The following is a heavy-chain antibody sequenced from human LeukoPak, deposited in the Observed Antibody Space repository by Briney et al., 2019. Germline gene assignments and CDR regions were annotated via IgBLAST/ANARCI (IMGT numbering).Heavy chain of an antibody. V-gene: IGHV4-31*03. J-gene: IGHJ4*02. CDR3: ASVPSDDSSGYYQLAIDY. Sequence: PSQTLSLTCTVSGGSISSGGYYWSWGRQHPGRGVEWIGYIYYSGSTYYNPSLKSRVTISVDTSKNQFSLKLSSVTAADTAVYYCASVPSDDSSGYYQLAIDYWGQGTLVTVSS. CDR2: IYYSGST. CDR1: GGSISSGGYY. D-gene: IGHD3-22*01.